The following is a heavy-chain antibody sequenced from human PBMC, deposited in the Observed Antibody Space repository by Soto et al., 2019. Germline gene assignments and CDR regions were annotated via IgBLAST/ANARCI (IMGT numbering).Heavy chain of an antibody. CDR1: GFSLSTSGVG. Sequence: SGPTLVNPXQTLTLTCTFSGFSLSTSGVGVGWIRQPPGKALEWLALIYWNDDKRYSPSLKSRLTITKDTSKNQVVLTMTNMDPVDTATYYCAHSLPYYYDSSGYYSPYYFDYWGQGTLVTVSS. D-gene: IGHD3-22*01. J-gene: IGHJ4*02. CDR3: AHSLPYYYDSSGYYSPYYFDY. CDR2: IYWNDDK. V-gene: IGHV2-5*01.